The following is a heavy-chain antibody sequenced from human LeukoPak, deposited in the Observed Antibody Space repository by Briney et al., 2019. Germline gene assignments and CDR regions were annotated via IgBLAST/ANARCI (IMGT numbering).Heavy chain of an antibody. J-gene: IGHJ4*02. CDR1: GFTFSSYS. CDR3: ARSVAASRDY. V-gene: IGHV3-21*01. D-gene: IGHD2-15*01. Sequence: PGGSLRLSCAASGFTFSSYSMNWVRQAPGKGLEWVSSISSSSSYIYYADSVKGRFTISRDNAKNSLYLQMNSLRAEDTAAYYCARSVAASRDYWGQGTLVTVSS. CDR2: ISSSSSYI.